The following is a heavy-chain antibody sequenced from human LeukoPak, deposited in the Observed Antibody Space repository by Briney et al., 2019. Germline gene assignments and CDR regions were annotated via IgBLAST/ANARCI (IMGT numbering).Heavy chain of an antibody. CDR2: ISWNSGSI. D-gene: IGHD1-14*01. J-gene: IGHJ3*02. CDR3: AKDMAPFEPLDAFDI. CDR1: GFTFDDYA. Sequence: GRSLRLSCAASGFTFDDYAMHWVRQAPGKGLEWVSGISWNSGSIGYADPVKGRFTISRDNAKNSLYLQMNSLRAEDTALYYCAKDMAPFEPLDAFDIWGQGTMVTVSS. V-gene: IGHV3-9*01.